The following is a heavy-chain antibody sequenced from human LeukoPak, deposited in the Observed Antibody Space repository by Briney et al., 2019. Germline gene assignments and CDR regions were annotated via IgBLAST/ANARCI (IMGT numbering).Heavy chain of an antibody. CDR2: IYTSGST. CDR3: ARQSPARYSGSYSADY. V-gene: IGHV4-4*07. D-gene: IGHD1-26*01. J-gene: IGHJ4*02. CDR1: GGSISSYY. Sequence: PSETLSLTCTVSGGSISSYYWSWIRQPAGLGLEWIGRIYTSGSTNYNPSLKSRVTMSVYTSKNQFSLKVSSVTAADTAVYYCARQSPARYSGSYSADYWGQGTLVTVSS.